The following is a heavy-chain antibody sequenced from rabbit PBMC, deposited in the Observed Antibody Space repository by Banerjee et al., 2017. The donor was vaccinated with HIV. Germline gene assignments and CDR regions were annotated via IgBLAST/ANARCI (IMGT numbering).Heavy chain of an antibody. CDR3: ARGATGDGTYFKL. CDR1: GFSFSSSDW. J-gene: IGHJ4*01. D-gene: IGHD7-1*01. V-gene: IGHV1S45*01. Sequence: QEQLEESGGDLVQPEGSLTLTCTASGFSFSSSDWICWVRQAPGKGLEWIGCIYNGDGSTYYANWAKGRFTISKTSSTTVTLQMTSLTAADTATYFCARGATGDGTYFKLWGPGTLVTVS. CDR2: IYNGDGST.